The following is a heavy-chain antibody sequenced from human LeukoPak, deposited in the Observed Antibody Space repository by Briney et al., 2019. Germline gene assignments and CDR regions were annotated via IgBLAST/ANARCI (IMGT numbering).Heavy chain of an antibody. V-gene: IGHV4-39*07. Sequence: SETLSLTCTVSGGSISRRDSYWGWIRQSPRTGLEWIGSIYYTGSTYYNNNPSLQGRVTISMDTSENQFSLKLSSVTAAGTAVYYCASSSSWLRHFDYWGQGALVTVSS. CDR3: ASSSSWLRHFDY. CDR1: GGSISRRDSY. D-gene: IGHD6-13*01. J-gene: IGHJ4*02. CDR2: IYYTGST.